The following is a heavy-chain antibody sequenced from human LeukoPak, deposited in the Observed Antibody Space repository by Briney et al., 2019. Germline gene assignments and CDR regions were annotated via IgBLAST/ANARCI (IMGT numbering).Heavy chain of an antibody. J-gene: IGHJ4*02. CDR3: ARDGYCRRTSWFHVLEH. CDR1: GFTFSSYW. Sequence: PGGSLRLSCAASGFTFSSYWMSWVRQAPGKGLEWVANIKQDGSENYYVDSVKGRFTVSRDNAKNSLYLQMNSLRAEDTAVYYCARDGYCRRTSWFHVLEHWGQGTLVSVSS. CDR2: IKQDGSEN. D-gene: IGHD2-2*01. V-gene: IGHV3-7*01.